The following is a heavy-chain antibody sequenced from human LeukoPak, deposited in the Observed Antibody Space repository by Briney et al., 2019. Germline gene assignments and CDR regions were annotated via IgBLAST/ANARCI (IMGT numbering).Heavy chain of an antibody. V-gene: IGHV4-34*01. CDR3: ARQWSSSWFSYYYMDV. J-gene: IGHJ6*03. Sequence: SETLPLTCAVYGGSFSGYYWSWIRQPSGKGLEWIGEINHSGSTNYNPSLKSRVTISVDTSKNQFSLKLSSVTAADTAVYYCARQWSSSWFSYYYMDVWGKGTTVTISS. CDR2: INHSGST. D-gene: IGHD6-13*01. CDR1: GGSFSGYY.